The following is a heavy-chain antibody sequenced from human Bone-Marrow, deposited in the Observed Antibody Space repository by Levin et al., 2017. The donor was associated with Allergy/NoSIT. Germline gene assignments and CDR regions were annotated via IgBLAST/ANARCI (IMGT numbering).Heavy chain of an antibody. CDR3: ARGSTYNSSPYYY. D-gene: IGHD6-6*01. CDR2: ITTIGSSGSST. Sequence: LSLTCAASGFTFSDYSMTWIRQAPGKGLEWVSYITTIGSSGSSTYYADSVRDRFTISRDNAKNSLHLEMNSLRAEDTAVYYCARGSTYNSSPYYYWGQGTPVTVSS. CDR1: GFTFSDYS. J-gene: IGHJ4*02. V-gene: IGHV3-11*01.